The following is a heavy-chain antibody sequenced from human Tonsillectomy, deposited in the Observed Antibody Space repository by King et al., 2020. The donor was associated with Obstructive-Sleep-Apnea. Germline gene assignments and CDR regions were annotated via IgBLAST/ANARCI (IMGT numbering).Heavy chain of an antibody. D-gene: IGHD3-9*01. CDR3: ARSLYYDILTGYYDV. Sequence: VQLQQSGPGLVKPSQTLSLTCAISGDSVSSNSAVWNWIRQSPSRGLEWLVRTYYRSKWYNDFAVSVRSRITINPDTSKNQFSLQLDSVTPEDTALYYCARSLYYDILTGYYDVWGQGTTVTVSS. CDR1: GDSVSSNSAV. CDR2: TYYRSKWYN. J-gene: IGHJ6*02. V-gene: IGHV6-1*01.